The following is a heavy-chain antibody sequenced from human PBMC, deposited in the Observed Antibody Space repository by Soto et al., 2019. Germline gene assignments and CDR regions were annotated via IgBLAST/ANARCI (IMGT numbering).Heavy chain of an antibody. CDR3: ARVRGSGSYAAYYFDP. CDR2: IHYSGST. V-gene: IGHV4-31*03. CDR1: GGSISNGGYY. Sequence: PSETLSLTCTVSGGSISNGGYYWNWFRQHPGKGLEWIGYIHYSGSTWYNPSLESRVTISVDTSKDQFSLKLRSVTAADTAVYYCARVRGSGSYAAYYFDPWGQGTLVTVS. J-gene: IGHJ4*01. D-gene: IGHD3-10*01.